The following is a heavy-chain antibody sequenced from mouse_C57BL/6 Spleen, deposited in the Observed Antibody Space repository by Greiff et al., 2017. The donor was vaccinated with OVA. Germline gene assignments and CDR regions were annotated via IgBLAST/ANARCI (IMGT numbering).Heavy chain of an antibody. CDR3: ATKAVYYFDD. J-gene: IGHJ2*01. Sequence: EVQLQQSGPELVKPGASVKISCKASGYSFTDYNMNWAKQSPGNSLEWIGVINPDSGSTSYNQKFKGKATLTVDQSSSTAYMQLNSLTSEDSAVYYCATKAVYYFDDRGQGTTRSVAS. CDR2: INPDSGST. CDR1: GYSFTDYN. V-gene: IGHV1-39*01.